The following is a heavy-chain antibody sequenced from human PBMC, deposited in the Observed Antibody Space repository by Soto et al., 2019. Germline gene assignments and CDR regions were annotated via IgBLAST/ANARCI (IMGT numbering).Heavy chain of an antibody. CDR3: SRGGGFSGNYL. D-gene: IGHD1-26*01. J-gene: IGHJ4*02. CDR1: GFSFSYYL. CDR2: IDTDGSTT. Sequence: GGSLRLSCAASGFSFSYYLMHWVRQAPGKGLVWVSCIDTDGSTTTYADSVKGRFTISRDNVKNTLYLQMDSLRAEDTALYYCSRGGGFSGNYLGGQGTLVTVSS. V-gene: IGHV3-74*01.